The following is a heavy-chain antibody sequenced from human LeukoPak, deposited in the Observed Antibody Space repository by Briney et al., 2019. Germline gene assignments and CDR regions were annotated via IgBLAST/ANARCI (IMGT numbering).Heavy chain of an antibody. D-gene: IGHD2-21*02. CDR2: IPPDGSEG. V-gene: IGHV3-7*01. Sequence: GGSLRLSCEGSGFTFSSYWMSWVRLGPGKGLEWMASIPPDGSEGRYVDSVRGRFTISRDNARSSVFLQMNGLRVEDTAFYYCARLLGGVTTFDYWGQGALVTVSS. J-gene: IGHJ4*02. CDR1: GFTFSSYW. CDR3: ARLLGGVTTFDY.